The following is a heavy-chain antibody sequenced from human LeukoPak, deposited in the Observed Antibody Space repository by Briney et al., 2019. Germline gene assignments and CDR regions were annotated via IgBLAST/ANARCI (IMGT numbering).Heavy chain of an antibody. CDR2: INSDGSST. CDR3: AKAKYYDFWSGTDY. Sequence: GGSLRLSCAASGFTFSSYWMHWVRQAPGKGLVWVSRINSDGSSTSYADSVKGRFTISRDNSKNTLYLQMNSLRAEDTAVYYCAKAKYYDFWSGTDYWGQGTLVTVSS. D-gene: IGHD3-3*01. J-gene: IGHJ4*02. V-gene: IGHV3-74*01. CDR1: GFTFSSYW.